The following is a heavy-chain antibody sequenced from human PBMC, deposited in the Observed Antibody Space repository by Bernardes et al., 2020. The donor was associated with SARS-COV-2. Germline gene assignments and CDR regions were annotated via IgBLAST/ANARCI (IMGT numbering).Heavy chain of an antibody. CDR2: IDPTDSYT. J-gene: IGHJ4*02. CDR3: ARSSITTIMDVHDY. CDR1: GYSFTSYW. D-gene: IGHD3-10*01. V-gene: IGHV5-10-1*01. Sequence: GESLKISCQGFGYSFTSYWISWARQLPGKGLEWMGDIDPTDSYTNYSPSFQGHVTISADKSISTAYLQWSSLKASDIAMYYCARSSITTIMDVHDYWGQGTLVTVSS.